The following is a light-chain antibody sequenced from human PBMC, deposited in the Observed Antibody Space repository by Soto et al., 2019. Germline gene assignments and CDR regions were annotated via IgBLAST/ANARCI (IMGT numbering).Light chain of an antibody. CDR3: SSFTTSSTFV. V-gene: IGLV2-14*01. Sequence: QSALAQPASVSGSPGQSITISCAGTSSDVGRYNYVSWFQRHPGKAPKLLIYDVSNWPSGVSDRFSGSKSGNTASLTISGLQAEDEADYYCSSFTTSSTFVFGTGTKVTVL. CDR1: SSDVGRYNY. CDR2: DVS. J-gene: IGLJ1*01.